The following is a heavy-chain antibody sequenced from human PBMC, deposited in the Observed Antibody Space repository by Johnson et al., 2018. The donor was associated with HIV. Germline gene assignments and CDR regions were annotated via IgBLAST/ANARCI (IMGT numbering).Heavy chain of an antibody. CDR2: IRYDGSNK. CDR3: ARDQSNGWNRGAFDI. CDR1: GFTFSSYG. J-gene: IGHJ3*02. D-gene: IGHD6-19*01. Sequence: QVQLVESGGGLVQPGGSLRLSCAASGFTFSSYGMHWVRQAPGKGLEWVAFIRYDGSNKYYADSVKGRFTISRDNSKNTLYLQMNSLRIEDTAVYYRARDQSNGWNRGAFDIWGQGTMVTVSS. V-gene: IGHV3-30*02.